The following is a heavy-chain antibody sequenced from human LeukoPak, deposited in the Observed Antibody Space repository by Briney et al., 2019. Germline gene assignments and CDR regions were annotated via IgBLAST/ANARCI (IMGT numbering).Heavy chain of an antibody. J-gene: IGHJ6*03. CDR2: IYTSGST. V-gene: IGHV4-61*02. CDR3: ARGPKDIVVGGYYYYYMDV. CDR1: GGSISSGSYY. Sequence: SQTLSLTCTVSGGSISSGSYYWSWIRQPAGKGLEWIGRIYTSGSTNYNPSLKSRVTISVDTSKNQFSLKLSSVTAADTAVYYCARGPKDIVVGGYYYYYMDVWGKGTTVTVSS. D-gene: IGHD2-2*01.